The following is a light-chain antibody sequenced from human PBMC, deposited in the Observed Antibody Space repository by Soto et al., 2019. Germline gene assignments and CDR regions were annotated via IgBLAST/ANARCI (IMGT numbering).Light chain of an antibody. CDR1: SSDVGSYDY. CDR2: DVN. J-gene: IGLJ1*01. CDR3: CAYSTSGTHV. Sequence: QSALTQPASVSGSPGQSITFSCTGTSSDVGSYDYVSWHQQHPGKAPKLITYDVNNRPSGVPSRFSGSKSGNTASLTISGLQTEDEADYYCCAYSTSGTHVFGTGTKLTVL. V-gene: IGLV2-14*03.